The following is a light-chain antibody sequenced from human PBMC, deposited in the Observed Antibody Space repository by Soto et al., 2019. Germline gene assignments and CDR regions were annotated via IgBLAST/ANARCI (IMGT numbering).Light chain of an antibody. CDR3: CSFTSITTYV. CDR1: ISDVGAYNY. V-gene: IGLV2-14*01. CDR2: EVS. Sequence: QSVLTEPSSVSGSLGQSITISCTGTISDVGAYNYVSWYQQQPGKAPKLMISEVSNRPSGVSNRFSGSKSGNTASLIISGLQAEDEADYYCCSFTSITTYVFGTGTKVNVL. J-gene: IGLJ1*01.